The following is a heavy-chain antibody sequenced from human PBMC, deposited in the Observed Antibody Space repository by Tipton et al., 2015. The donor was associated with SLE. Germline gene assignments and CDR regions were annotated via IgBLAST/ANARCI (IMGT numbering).Heavy chain of an antibody. CDR3: VSASGY. D-gene: IGHD5/OR15-5a*01. CDR2: INQDGSEI. J-gene: IGHJ4*02. Sequence: SLRLSCAASGFTFSSYSMNWVRQAPGKGPEWLANINQDGSEIYYADSVKGRFTISRDNAKNSLYLQMNSLRAEDTAMYYSVSASGYWGQGTQVTVSS. CDR1: GFTFSSYS. V-gene: IGHV3-7*05.